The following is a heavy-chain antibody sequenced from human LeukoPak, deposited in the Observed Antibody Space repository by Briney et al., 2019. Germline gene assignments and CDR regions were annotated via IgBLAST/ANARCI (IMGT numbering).Heavy chain of an antibody. Sequence: GGSLRLSCAASGFTFDTTDMTWVRQAPGKGPEWLSCISGTGDRTYYADSVRGRFTISRDNSKNMLYLQMTSLKVEDTATYYCVKNSGIWSFWGRGTLAAVSS. V-gene: IGHV3-23*01. CDR1: GFTFDTTD. J-gene: IGHJ4*02. CDR3: VKNSGIWSF. D-gene: IGHD1-26*01. CDR2: ISGTGDRT.